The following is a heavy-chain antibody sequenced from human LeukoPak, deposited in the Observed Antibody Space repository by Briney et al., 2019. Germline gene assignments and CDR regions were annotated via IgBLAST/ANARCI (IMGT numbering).Heavy chain of an antibody. CDR3: ARWGYYDSSGYRVPGYYYYYMDV. Sequence: GGSLRLSCAAPGFTFSSYSMNWVRQAPGKGLEWVSSISSSSSYIYYADSVKGRFTISRDNAKNSLYLQMNSLRAEDTAVYYCARWGYYDSSGYRVPGYYYYYMDVWGKGTTVTVSS. CDR1: GFTFSSYS. V-gene: IGHV3-21*01. J-gene: IGHJ6*03. D-gene: IGHD3-22*01. CDR2: ISSSSSYI.